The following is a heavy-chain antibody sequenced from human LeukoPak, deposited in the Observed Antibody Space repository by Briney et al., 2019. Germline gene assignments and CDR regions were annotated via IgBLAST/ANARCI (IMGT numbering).Heavy chain of an antibody. D-gene: IGHD2-2*01. CDR3: AKVIVVVPAANNYFDY. V-gene: IGHV3-30*02. CDR2: IRYDGSNK. CDR1: GFTFSSYG. J-gene: IGHJ4*02. Sequence: GGSLRLSCAASGFTFSSYGMHWVRQAPGKGLEWVEFIRYDGSNKYYADSVKGRFTISRDNSKNTLYLQMNSLRAEDTAVYYCAKVIVVVPAANNYFDYWGQGTLVTVSS.